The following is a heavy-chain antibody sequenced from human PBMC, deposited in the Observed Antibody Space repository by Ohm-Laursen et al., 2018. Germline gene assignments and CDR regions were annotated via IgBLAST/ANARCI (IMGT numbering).Heavy chain of an antibody. V-gene: IGHV3-23*01. CDR2: ISGSGLNT. D-gene: IGHD3/OR15-3a*01. CDR3: AQTWAEVGPRGEYFQH. CDR1: GFTFSNYA. J-gene: IGHJ1*01. Sequence: SLRLSCAAPGFTFSNYAMSWVRQAPGKGLEFVSAISGSGLNTYYADSVKSRYTISRDNSKNTHYLQMNSLSAEDTAVYYCAQTWAEVGPRGEYFQHWGQGTLVTVSS.